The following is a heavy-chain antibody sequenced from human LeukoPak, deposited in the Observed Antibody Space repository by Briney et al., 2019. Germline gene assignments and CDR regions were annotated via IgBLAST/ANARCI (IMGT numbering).Heavy chain of an antibody. D-gene: IGHD2/OR15-2a*01. J-gene: IGHJ3*02. Sequence: QSGGSLRLSCAASRFTFSSYAMSWVRQAPGKGLEWVSGISWNSGSLRYADSVKGRFTISRDNAKNSLYLQMNSLRAEDTALYYCAKEFLAFDAFDIWGQGTMVTVSS. CDR2: ISWNSGSL. V-gene: IGHV3-9*01. CDR3: AKEFLAFDAFDI. CDR1: RFTFSSYA.